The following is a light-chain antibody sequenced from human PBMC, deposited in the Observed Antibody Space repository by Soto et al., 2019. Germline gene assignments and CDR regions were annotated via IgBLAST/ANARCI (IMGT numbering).Light chain of an antibody. V-gene: IGLV1-40*01. CDR1: SSNIGAIYD. CDR2: GNT. CDR3: QSYDSSLSGSV. Sequence: QSVLTQPPSVSGAPGQRVTISCTGSSSNIGAIYDVPWYQQLPGAAPKLLIYGNTNRPSGVPDRFSGSKSGTSASLAITGLQAEDEADYYCQSYDSSLSGSVFGGGTKL. J-gene: IGLJ3*02.